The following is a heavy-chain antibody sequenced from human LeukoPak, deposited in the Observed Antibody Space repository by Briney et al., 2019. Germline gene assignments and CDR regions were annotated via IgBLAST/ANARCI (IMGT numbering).Heavy chain of an antibody. V-gene: IGHV1-18*01. D-gene: IGHD3-3*01. J-gene: IGHJ4*02. CDR2: ISAYNGNT. CDR3: ARVGPSYYDFWSGYNDY. CDR1: GYTFTSYG. Sequence: ASVKVSCKASGYTFTSYGISWVRQAPGQGLEWMGWISAYNGNTNYAQKLQGRVTMTTDTSTSTAYTELRSLRSDDTAVYYCARVGPSYYDFWSGYNDYWGQGTLVTVST.